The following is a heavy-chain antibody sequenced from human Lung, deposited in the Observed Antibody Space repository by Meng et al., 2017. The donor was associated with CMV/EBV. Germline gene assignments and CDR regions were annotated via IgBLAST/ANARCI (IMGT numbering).Heavy chain of an antibody. J-gene: IGHJ5*02. V-gene: IGHV4-59*01. Sequence: SETXSLXCTVSGGSISSYYWSWIRQPPGKGLEWIGYIYYSGSTNYNPSLKSRVTISVDTSKNQFSLKLSSVTAADTAVYYCARVLGYYSSTSCYRRSHSPLDWFDPWXQGTLVTVSS. CDR2: IYYSGST. D-gene: IGHD2-2*01. CDR1: GGSISSYY. CDR3: ARVLGYYSSTSCYRRSHSPLDWFDP.